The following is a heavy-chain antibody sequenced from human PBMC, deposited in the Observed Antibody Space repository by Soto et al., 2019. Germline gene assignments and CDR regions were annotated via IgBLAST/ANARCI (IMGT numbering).Heavy chain of an antibody. D-gene: IGHD1-1*01. J-gene: IGHJ3*02. V-gene: IGHV3-53*01. Sequence: PGGSLRLSFVASGLPVSGKKYMSRGRPAPGKGPEWVSGVYYLDGTYYADTVTGRFTTSIGSSRITVNLQMRELRPEDTGLYFCATGNLQEHAYDIWGAGTMVTVS. CDR2: VYYLDGT. CDR3: ATGNLQEHAYDI. CDR1: GLPVSGKKY.